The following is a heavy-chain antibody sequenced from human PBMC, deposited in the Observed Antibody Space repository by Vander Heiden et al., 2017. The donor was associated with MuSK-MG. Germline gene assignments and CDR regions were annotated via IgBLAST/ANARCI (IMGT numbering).Heavy chain of an antibody. D-gene: IGHD3-22*01. Sequence: QLQLQESGPGLVKPSETLSLTCTVSGGSISSIRYYWGWIRQPPGKGLEWIGSIYYSGSTYYNPSLKSRVTISVDTSKNQFSLKLSSVTAADTAVYYCARRGGIYDSSGYYSSYYFDYWGQGTLVTVSS. CDR1: GGSISSIRYY. CDR2: IYYSGST. J-gene: IGHJ4*02. CDR3: ARRGGIYDSSGYYSSYYFDY. V-gene: IGHV4-39*01.